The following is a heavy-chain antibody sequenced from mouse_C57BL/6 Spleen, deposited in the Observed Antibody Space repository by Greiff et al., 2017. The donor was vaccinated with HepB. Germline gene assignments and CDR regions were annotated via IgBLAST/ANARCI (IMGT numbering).Heavy chain of an antibody. CDR2: IYPRSGNT. CDR1: GYTFTSYG. CDR3: ARRAVTPYYAMDY. J-gene: IGHJ4*01. Sequence: QVQLQQSGAELARPGASVKLSCKASGYTFTSYGISWVKQRTGQGLEWIGEIYPRSGNTYYNEKFKGKATLTADKSSSTAYMELRSLTSEDSAVYFCARRAVTPYYAMDYWGQGTSVTVSS. V-gene: IGHV1-81*01.